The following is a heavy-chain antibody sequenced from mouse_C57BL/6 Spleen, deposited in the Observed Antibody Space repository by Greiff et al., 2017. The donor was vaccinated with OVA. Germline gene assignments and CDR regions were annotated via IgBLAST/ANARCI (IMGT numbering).Heavy chain of an antibody. D-gene: IGHD4-1*01. CDR1: GFSLSTSGMG. J-gene: IGHJ1*03. CDR2: IYWDDVK. Sequence: VKLVESGPGILQSSQTLSLTCSFSGFSLSTSGMGVSWIRQPSGKGLVWLAHIYWDDVKRYNPSLKRRLTLSKDTSRHQVFLKFTSVDTADTATYYCARRGQTGTRYFDVWGTGTTVTVSS. CDR3: ARRGQTGTRYFDV. V-gene: IGHV8-12*01.